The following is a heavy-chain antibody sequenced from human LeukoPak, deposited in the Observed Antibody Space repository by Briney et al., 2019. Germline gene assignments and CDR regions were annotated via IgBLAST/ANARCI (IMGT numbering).Heavy chain of an antibody. CDR1: GFTFSSYS. CDR2: ISSSSSTI. CDR3: ATVVPAATGDY. V-gene: IGHV3-48*04. J-gene: IGHJ4*02. Sequence: GGSLRLSCAASGFTFSSYSMNWVRQAPGKGLEWVSYISSSSSTIYYADSVKGRFTISRDNAKNSLYLQMNSLRAEDTAVYYCATVVPAATGDYWGQGTLVTVSS. D-gene: IGHD2-2*01.